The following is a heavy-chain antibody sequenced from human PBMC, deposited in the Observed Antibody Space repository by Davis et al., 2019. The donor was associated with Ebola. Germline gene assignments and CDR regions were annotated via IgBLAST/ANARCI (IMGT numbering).Heavy chain of an antibody. J-gene: IGHJ3*02. D-gene: IGHD3-10*01. CDR2: IWHDGSNE. CDR1: GISSSSYA. CDR3: ARDVWFEELRSAALDI. Sequence: SCAASGISSSSYAMDWVRQAPGKGLEWLAVIWHDGSNEKYADSVTGRFTMSRDNSKNTLYLEMNSLTAEDTAVYFFARDVWFEELRSAALDIWDQGTMVTVSS. V-gene: IGHV3-33*01.